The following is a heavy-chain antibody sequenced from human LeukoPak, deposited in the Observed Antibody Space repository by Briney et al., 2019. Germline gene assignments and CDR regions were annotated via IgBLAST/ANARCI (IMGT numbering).Heavy chain of an antibody. V-gene: IGHV3-30*18. D-gene: IGHD6-13*01. CDR3: AKGAYSSSWCSYYYGMDV. J-gene: IGHJ6*02. CDR2: IAYDGSNR. CDR1: GFTFSSYG. Sequence: GGSLRLSCAASGFTFSSYGMHWVRQAPGKGLEWVSVIAYDGSNRYYADSVKGRFTISRDNSKTTLYLQMNSLRAEDTAVYYCAKGAYSSSWCSYYYGMDVWGQGTTVTVSS.